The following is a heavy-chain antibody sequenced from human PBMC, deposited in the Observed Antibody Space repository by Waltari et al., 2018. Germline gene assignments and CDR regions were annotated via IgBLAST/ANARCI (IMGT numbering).Heavy chain of an antibody. CDR1: GFTFSSYA. CDR2: ISGSGGST. CDR3: AKRRHTYYYYYYGMDV. V-gene: IGHV3-23*01. Sequence: EVQLLESGGGLVQPGGSLRLSCAASGFTFSSYAMSWVRQAPGKGLEWVSAISGSGGSTYYADSVKGRFTISRDNSKNTLYLQMNSLRAEDTAVYYCAKRRHTYYYYYYGMDVWGQGTTVTVSS. J-gene: IGHJ6*02.